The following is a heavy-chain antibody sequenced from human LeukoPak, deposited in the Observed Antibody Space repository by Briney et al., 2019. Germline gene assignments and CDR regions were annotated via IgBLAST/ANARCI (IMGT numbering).Heavy chain of an antibody. J-gene: IGHJ4*02. V-gene: IGHV1-8*03. Sequence: ASVTVSCKASGYTFTSYDINWVRQAPGQGLEWMGWMNPNSGNTGYAQKFQGRVTITRNTSISTAYMELSSLRSEDTAVYYCARAMGQDYGDYLLDYWGQGTLVTVSS. CDR2: MNPNSGNT. CDR3: ARAMGQDYGDYLLDY. CDR1: GYTFTSYD. D-gene: IGHD4-17*01.